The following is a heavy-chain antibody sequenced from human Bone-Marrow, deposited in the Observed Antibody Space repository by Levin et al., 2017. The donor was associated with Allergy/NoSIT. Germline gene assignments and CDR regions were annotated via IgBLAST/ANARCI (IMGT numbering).Heavy chain of an antibody. CDR1: GFTFSRYS. J-gene: IGHJ4*02. D-gene: IGHD2-21*02. CDR3: AREGSVTRMRSFDF. CDR2: KWSDGTTT. V-gene: IGHV3-33*08. Sequence: LSLTCAASGFTFSRYSTHWVRQAPGKGLEWVAVKWSDGTTTYYADSVKGRFTISRDNPENTLYLQMDSLRAEDTAVYYCAREGSVTRMRSFDFWGQGILVTVSS.